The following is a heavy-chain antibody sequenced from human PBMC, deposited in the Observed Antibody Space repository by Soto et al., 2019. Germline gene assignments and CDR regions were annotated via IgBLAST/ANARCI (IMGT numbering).Heavy chain of an antibody. CDR2: IRSSGSII. CDR1: GFTFSDYY. D-gene: IGHD3-22*01. V-gene: IGHV3-11*01. J-gene: IGHJ6*02. CDR3: ARVNGYYDYGMDV. Sequence: QVQLVESGGGLVKPGGSLRLSCAASGFTFSDYYMSWIRQAPGKGLEWVSDIRSSGSIIYYADSVKGRFTISRDNAKDSLYLKMNSLGAEDAAVYYCARVNGYYDYGMDVWGQGTTVTVSS.